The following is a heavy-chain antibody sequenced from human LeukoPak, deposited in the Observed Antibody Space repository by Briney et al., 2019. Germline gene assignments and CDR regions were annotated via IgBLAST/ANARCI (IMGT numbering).Heavy chain of an antibody. V-gene: IGHV3-23*01. D-gene: IGHD2-2*01. CDR2: TSTSGGSA. Sequence: GGSLRLSCAASGFTFSNNAMSWVRQAPGKGLEWVSATSTSGGSAYYADSVKGRFTISRDNSKNTLYLQMDSLRADDTAVYYCARAYCSSTSCYADYYYGMDVWGQGTTVTVSS. CDR1: GFTFSNNA. CDR3: ARAYCSSTSCYADYYYGMDV. J-gene: IGHJ6*02.